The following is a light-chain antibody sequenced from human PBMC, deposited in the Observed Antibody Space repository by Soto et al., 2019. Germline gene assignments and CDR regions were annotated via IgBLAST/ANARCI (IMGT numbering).Light chain of an antibody. CDR1: SGYSTYA. Sequence: QPVLTQSPSASASLGASVKLTCTLSSGYSTYAIAWHQQQSGKGPRFLMKINYDGTHSKGDGFYDRFSGSSSGAERHLTIYSLQSEDEADYYCQSLGTGIQVFGGGTKATVL. V-gene: IGLV4-69*01. CDR3: QSLGTGIQV. J-gene: IGLJ3*02. CDR2: INYDGTH.